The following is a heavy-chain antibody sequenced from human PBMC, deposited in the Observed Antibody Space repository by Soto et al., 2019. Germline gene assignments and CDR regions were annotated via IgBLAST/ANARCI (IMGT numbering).Heavy chain of an antibody. J-gene: IGHJ4*02. Sequence: PGESLKISCKASGYNFFSHWIAWVRQKPGRGLELMGKIYPGDSDTKYSPSFQGQVTISADKSIGTAYLHLNRLTASDTATYYCARHYLDLNPYDDWGQGTMVTVSS. D-gene: IGHD1-1*01. V-gene: IGHV5-51*01. CDR2: IYPGDSDT. CDR1: GYNFFSHW. CDR3: ARHYLDLNPYDD.